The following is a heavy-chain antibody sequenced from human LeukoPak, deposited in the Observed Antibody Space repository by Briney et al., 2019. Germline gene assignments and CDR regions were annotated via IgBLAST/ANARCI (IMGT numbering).Heavy chain of an antibody. Sequence: SETLSLTCTVSGGSISSGSYYWGWVRQPPGKGLEWTGHIHYSGRTYYNPSLKSRVTISVDTSKNQFSLKLSSVNAADTAVYYCASIHNYYDSSGYYSIYMDVWGKGTTVTVSS. CDR1: GGSISSGSYY. D-gene: IGHD3-22*01. CDR3: ASIHNYYDSSGYYSIYMDV. CDR2: IHYSGRT. J-gene: IGHJ6*03. V-gene: IGHV4-39*01.